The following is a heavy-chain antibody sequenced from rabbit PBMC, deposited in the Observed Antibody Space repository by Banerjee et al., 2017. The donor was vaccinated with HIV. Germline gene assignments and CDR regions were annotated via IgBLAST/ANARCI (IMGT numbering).Heavy chain of an antibody. CDR3: ARDAGGDGYSNDL. D-gene: IGHD7-1*01. CDR2: IYGGSHGNH. CDR1: GFSFSSTYW. V-gene: IGHV1S40*01. J-gene: IGHJ4*01. Sequence: QSLEESGGDLVKPGASLTLTCTVSGFSFSSTYWICWVRQAPGKGLEWIACIYGGSHGNHYYASWAKGRFTISKTSSTTVTVQMTSLTAADTATYFCARDAGGDGYSNDLWGPGTLVTVS.